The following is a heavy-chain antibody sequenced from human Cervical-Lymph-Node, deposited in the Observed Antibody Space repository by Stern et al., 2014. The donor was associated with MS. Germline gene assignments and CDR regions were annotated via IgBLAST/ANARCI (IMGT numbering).Heavy chain of an antibody. J-gene: IGHJ6*02. CDR1: GFTFTSSA. CDR2: IVVGSGNT. D-gene: IGHD2-2*01. V-gene: IGHV1-58*01. Sequence: QLMQSGPEVKKPGTSVKVSCKASGFTFTSSAVPWVRQARGQRLEWLGWIVVGSGNTNYAQKFQERVTITRDMSTSTAYMELSSLRSEDTAVYYCAADRPAASLYYYYGMDVWGQGTTVTVSS. CDR3: AADRPAASLYYYYGMDV.